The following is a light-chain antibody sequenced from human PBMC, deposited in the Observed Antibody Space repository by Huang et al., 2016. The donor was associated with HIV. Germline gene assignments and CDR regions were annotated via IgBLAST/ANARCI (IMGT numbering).Light chain of an antibody. CDR1: QSVSSD. J-gene: IGKJ1*01. Sequence: EIVMTQSPAILSVSPGERATLSCRASQSVSSDLAWYQHQPGQAPRLLIYRASTRATGIPARFSGSGAGTEFTLTISSLQSEDFAVYYCQQYNNWRTWTFGQGTKVEIK. CDR3: QQYNNWRTWT. CDR2: RAS. V-gene: IGKV3-15*01.